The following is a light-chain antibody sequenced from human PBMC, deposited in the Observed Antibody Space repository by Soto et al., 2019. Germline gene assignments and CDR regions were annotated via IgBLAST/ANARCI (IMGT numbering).Light chain of an antibody. Sequence: QLVLTQSPSASASLGASVKLTCTLSSGHSSYTIAWHQLQPEKGPRYLMKLNSDGSHTKGDGIPDRFSGSSSGAERYLTISSLQSDDEADYYCQTWGTGYQVFGGGTQLTVL. V-gene: IGLV4-69*01. J-gene: IGLJ2*01. CDR1: SGHSSYT. CDR2: LNSDGSH. CDR3: QTWGTGYQV.